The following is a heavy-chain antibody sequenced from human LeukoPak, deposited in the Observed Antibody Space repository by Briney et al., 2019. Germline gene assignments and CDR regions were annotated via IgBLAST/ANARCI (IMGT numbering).Heavy chain of an antibody. CDR2: IYTSGST. D-gene: IGHD5-12*01. J-gene: IGHJ3*02. CDR3: ARVGVPARRYDPGPRDDDALDI. Sequence: SETLSLTCTVSGGSLSSGSYYWSWLRQPAGKGMQWIRRIYTSGSTNYNPSLKSRVTISVDTPKNQFSLKLSSVTAADTAVFYCARVGVPARRYDPGPRDDDALDIWGQGTMVTVSS. V-gene: IGHV4-61*02. CDR1: GGSLSSGSYY.